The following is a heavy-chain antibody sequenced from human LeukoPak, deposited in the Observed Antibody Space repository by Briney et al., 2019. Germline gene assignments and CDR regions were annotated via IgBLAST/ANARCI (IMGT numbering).Heavy chain of an antibody. D-gene: IGHD2/OR15-2a*01. Sequence: PGGSLRLSCAASGFTFSSYGMHWVRQAPGKGLEWVVLIKPDGSNKYYADSVKGRFTISRDNSKNTLHLQMNSLRAEDTAVYYCARSRAFDYWGQGTLVTVSS. J-gene: IGHJ4*02. CDR2: IKPDGSNK. CDR3: ARSRAFDY. CDR1: GFTFSSYG. V-gene: IGHV3-30*02.